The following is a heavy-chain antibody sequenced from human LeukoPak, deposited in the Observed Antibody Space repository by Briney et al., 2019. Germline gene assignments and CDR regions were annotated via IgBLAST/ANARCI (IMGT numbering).Heavy chain of an antibody. CDR2: ISGSGGST. Sequence: GGSLRLSCAASGFTFSSYAMSWVRQAPGKGLEWVSAISGSGGSTYYADSVKGRFTISRDNSKNTLYLQMNSLRAKDTAVYYCAKGGDIVVVPAADTSGYYFDYWGQGTLVTVSS. CDR3: AKGGDIVVVPAADTSGYYFDY. V-gene: IGHV3-23*01. D-gene: IGHD2-2*01. CDR1: GFTFSSYA. J-gene: IGHJ4*02.